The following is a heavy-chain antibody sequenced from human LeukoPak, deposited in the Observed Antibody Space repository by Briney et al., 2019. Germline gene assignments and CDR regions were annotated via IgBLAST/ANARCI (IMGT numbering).Heavy chain of an antibody. Sequence: PSQTLSLTCTVSGGSISSGSYYWSWIRQPAGKGLEWIGRIYTSGSTNYNPSLKSRVTISEDTSKNQFSLKQSSVTAADTAVYYCARRLRFSNWFDPWGQGTLVTVSS. CDR3: ARRLRFSNWFDP. J-gene: IGHJ5*02. CDR1: GGSISSGSYY. V-gene: IGHV4-61*02. CDR2: IYTSGST. D-gene: IGHD3-3*01.